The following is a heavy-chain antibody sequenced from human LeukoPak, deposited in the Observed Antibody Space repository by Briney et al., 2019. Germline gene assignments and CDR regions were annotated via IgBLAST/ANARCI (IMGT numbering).Heavy chain of an antibody. CDR1: GFSFTNYW. CDR3: ARGGRGNSVPGFDY. Sequence: GGSLRLSCAASGFSFTNYWMHWARQAPGKGLVWVSHINSDGSATRYADSVKGRFTISRDNAMNTLYLQMNSLRAEDTAVYYCARGGRGNSVPGFDYWGQGTLVTVSS. D-gene: IGHD4-23*01. J-gene: IGHJ4*02. CDR2: INSDGSAT. V-gene: IGHV3-74*01.